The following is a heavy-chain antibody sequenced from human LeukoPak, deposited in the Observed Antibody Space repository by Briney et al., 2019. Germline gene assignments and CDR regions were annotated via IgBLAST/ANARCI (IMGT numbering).Heavy chain of an antibody. Sequence: GGSLRLSCEASGFTFSSYSMSWVRQAPGKGLEWVSSISSDSSYIYYADSVKGRFTISRDNAKKSLYLQMNSLRAEDTAVYYCARDPGEYYYDSSGYWSSYYYYYMDVWGKGTTVTVSS. D-gene: IGHD3-22*01. CDR2: ISSDSSYI. J-gene: IGHJ6*03. V-gene: IGHV3-21*01. CDR1: GFTFSSYS. CDR3: ARDPGEYYYDSSGYWSSYYYYYMDV.